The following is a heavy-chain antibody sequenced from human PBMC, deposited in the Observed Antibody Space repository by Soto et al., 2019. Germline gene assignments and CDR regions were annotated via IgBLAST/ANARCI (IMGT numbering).Heavy chain of an antibody. Sequence: PEETLSLTCAVYGGSFSGYSWSWIRQPPGKGLEWIGEINHSGSTNYNPSLKSRVTISVDTSKNQFSLKLSSVTAADTAVYYFLRRSLEGYFVYWCQRILVSV. J-gene: IGHJ4*02. CDR2: INHSGST. CDR3: LRRSLEGYFVY. CDR1: GGSFSGYS. V-gene: IGHV4-34*01. D-gene: IGHD1-26*01.